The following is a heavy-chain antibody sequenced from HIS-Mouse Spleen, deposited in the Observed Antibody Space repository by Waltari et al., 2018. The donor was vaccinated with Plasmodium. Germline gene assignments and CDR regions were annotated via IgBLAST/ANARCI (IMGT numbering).Heavy chain of an antibody. J-gene: IGHJ3*02. CDR1: GFTVSSNY. CDR3: ARGMKSSSSAFDI. CDR2: IYTGGST. Sequence: EVQLVESGGGLIQPGGSLRLSCAASGFTVSSNYMSWVRQAPGKGLECVSCIYTGGSTYYAESVKGRFTISRDNSKNTRYLQMNSRRAEDTAVYYCARGMKSSSSAFDIWGQGTMVTVSS. V-gene: IGHV3-53*01. D-gene: IGHD6-6*01.